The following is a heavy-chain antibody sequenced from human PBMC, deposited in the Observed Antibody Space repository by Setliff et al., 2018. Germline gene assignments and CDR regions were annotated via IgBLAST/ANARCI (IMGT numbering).Heavy chain of an antibody. CDR1: GASISGNSYY. CDR2: INHSGST. J-gene: IGHJ4*02. CDR3: ARAPRYFDSTGSYFDG. D-gene: IGHD3-22*01. V-gene: IGHV4-39*07. Sequence: SETLSLTCTVSGASISGNSYYWAWIRQPPGKGLEWIGEINHSGSTYYNPSLKSRVTISIDKSKNQFSLKMTSVTAADTAVYYCARAPRYFDSTGSYFDGWGQGTLVTVSS.